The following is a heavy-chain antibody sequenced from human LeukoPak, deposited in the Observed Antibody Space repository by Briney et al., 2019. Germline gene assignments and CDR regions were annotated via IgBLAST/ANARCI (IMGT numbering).Heavy chain of an antibody. CDR2: IKEDGSEK. J-gene: IGHJ4*02. Sequence: GGSLRLSCAASGFTFSDFWMTWVRQAPGKVLEWVANIKEDGSEKYYVDSVKGRFIISRDNAKNSLYLQMNSLRDEDTAVYYCAREYFYNSSGYRALRYWGQGTLVTVSS. CDR1: GFTFSDFW. D-gene: IGHD3-22*01. CDR3: AREYFYNSSGYRALRY. V-gene: IGHV3-7*01.